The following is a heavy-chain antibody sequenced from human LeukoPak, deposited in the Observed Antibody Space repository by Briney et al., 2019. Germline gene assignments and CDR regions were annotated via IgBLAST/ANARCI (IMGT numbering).Heavy chain of an antibody. J-gene: IGHJ4*02. Sequence: GGSLRLSCAASGFTFSSYAMHWVRQAPGKGLEWVAVISYDGNNKYYADSVKGRFTISRDNSKNTLYLLMNSLRAEDTAVYYCAREGQSEATLDYWGQGTLVTVSS. CDR2: ISYDGNNK. CDR1: GFTFSSYA. D-gene: IGHD5-12*01. V-gene: IGHV3-30*04. CDR3: AREGQSEATLDY.